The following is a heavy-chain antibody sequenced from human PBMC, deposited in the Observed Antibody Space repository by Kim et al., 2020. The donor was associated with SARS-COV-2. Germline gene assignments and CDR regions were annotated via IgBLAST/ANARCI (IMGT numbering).Heavy chain of an antibody. V-gene: IGHV1-3*01. CDR1: GYTFTSYA. D-gene: IGHD3-9*01. Sequence: ASVKVSCKASGYTFTSYAMHWVRQAPGQRLEWMGWINAGNGNTKYSQKFQGRVTITRDTSASTAYMELSSLRSEDTAVYYCARYDDFDWLCDPWGQGTLVTVSS. CDR2: INAGNGNT. CDR3: ARYDDFDWLCDP. J-gene: IGHJ5*02.